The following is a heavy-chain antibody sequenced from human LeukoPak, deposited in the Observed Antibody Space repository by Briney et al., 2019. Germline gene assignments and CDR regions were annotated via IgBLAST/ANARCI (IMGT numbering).Heavy chain of an antibody. CDR3: ARDPIHYDFWSGYHSGAFDI. CDR2: ISYDGSNK. Sequence: GGSLRLSCAASGFTFSSYAMHWVRQAPGKGLEWVAVISYDGSNKYYADSVKGRFTISRDNSKNTLYLQMNSLRAEDTAVYYCARDPIHYDFWSGYHSGAFDIWGQGTMVTVSS. J-gene: IGHJ3*02. D-gene: IGHD3-3*01. V-gene: IGHV3-30-3*01. CDR1: GFTFSSYA.